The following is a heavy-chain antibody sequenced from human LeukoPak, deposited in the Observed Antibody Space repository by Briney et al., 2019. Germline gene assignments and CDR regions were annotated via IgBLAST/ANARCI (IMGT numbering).Heavy chain of an antibody. CDR1: GGSISGYY. CDR2: IYTDGGT. Sequence: SETLSLTCSASGGSISGYYWNWIRRPAGKGLEWIGRIYTDGGTLYNPSLKSRVTMSVDTSKNQFSLKLTSVTAADTAVYYRARRVSEVAPTLRNGENWFDPWGRGTLVTVSS. J-gene: IGHJ5*02. V-gene: IGHV4-4*07. D-gene: IGHD1-26*01. CDR3: ARRVSEVAPTLRNGENWFDP.